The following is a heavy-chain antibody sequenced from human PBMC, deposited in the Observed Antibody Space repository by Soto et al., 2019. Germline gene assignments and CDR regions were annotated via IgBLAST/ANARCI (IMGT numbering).Heavy chain of an antibody. J-gene: IGHJ2*01. CDR1: GYTFTSYG. Sequence: ASVKVSCKASGYTFTSYGISWVRQAPGQGLEWMGWISAYNGNTNYAQKLQGRVTMTTDTSTSTAYMELRSLRSDDTAVYYCARVRDYSSTSCYSWGPYWYCDLWGRGTLVTDSS. D-gene: IGHD2-2*01. CDR3: ARVRDYSSTSCYSWGPYWYCDL. CDR2: ISAYNGNT. V-gene: IGHV1-18*01.